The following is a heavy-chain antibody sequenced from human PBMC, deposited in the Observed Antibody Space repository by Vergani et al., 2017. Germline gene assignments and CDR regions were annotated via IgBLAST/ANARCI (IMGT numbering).Heavy chain of an antibody. CDR1: GFSFPGYA. J-gene: IGHJ4*02. Sequence: EVQLLESGGGLVQPGGSLRLSCEASGFSFPGYAMSWVRQAPGKGLEWVSSVSGSSATPYYADSVKGRFIISRDNSKNTLHLQMNSLRADDTAVYYCAKEGGGFDYWGQGTLVTVSS. D-gene: IGHD3-16*01. CDR3: AKEGGGFDY. CDR2: VSGSSATP. V-gene: IGHV3-23*01.